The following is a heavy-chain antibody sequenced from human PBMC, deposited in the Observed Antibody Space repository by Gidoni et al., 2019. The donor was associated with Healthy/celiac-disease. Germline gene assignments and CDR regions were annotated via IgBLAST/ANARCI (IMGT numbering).Heavy chain of an antibody. CDR2: IWYDGSNK. CDR3: ARDYVDTAMANFDY. J-gene: IGHJ4*02. CDR1: SYG. V-gene: IGHV3-33*01. Sequence: SYGMHWVRQAPGKGLEWVAVIWYDGSNKYYADSVKGRFTISRDNSKNTLYLQMNSLRAEDTAVYYCARDYVDTAMANFDYWGQGTLVTVSS. D-gene: IGHD5-18*01.